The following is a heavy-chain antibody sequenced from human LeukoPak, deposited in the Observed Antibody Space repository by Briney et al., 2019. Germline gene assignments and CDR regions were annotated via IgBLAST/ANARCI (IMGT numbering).Heavy chain of an antibody. Sequence: PGGSLRLSCAASGFTFSSYGMHWVRQAPGKGLERVAVIWYDGSNKYYADSVKGRFTISRDNSKNTLYLQMNSLRAEDTAVYYCAKDYSSWSALQNWFDPWGQGTLVTVSS. V-gene: IGHV3-33*06. J-gene: IGHJ5*02. CDR3: AKDYSSWSALQNWFDP. CDR2: IWYDGSNK. CDR1: GFTFSSYG. D-gene: IGHD6-13*01.